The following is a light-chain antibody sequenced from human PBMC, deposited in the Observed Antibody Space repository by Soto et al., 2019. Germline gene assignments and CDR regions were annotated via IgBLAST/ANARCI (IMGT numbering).Light chain of an antibody. CDR3: QQYGDSLLT. J-gene: IGKJ4*01. CDR1: QSISSSY. Sequence: EYVLTQSPGTLSLSPGERATLSCRASQSISSSYLAWYQQKPGQTPRLLIYHASSRATGIPDRFSGSGSGTDFTLTISRLEPEDFAVYYCQQYGDSLLTFGGGTKVEIK. V-gene: IGKV3-20*01. CDR2: HAS.